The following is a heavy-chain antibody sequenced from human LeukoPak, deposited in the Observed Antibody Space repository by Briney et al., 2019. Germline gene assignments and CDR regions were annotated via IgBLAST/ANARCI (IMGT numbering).Heavy chain of an antibody. V-gene: IGHV4-4*07. D-gene: IGHD3-9*01. CDR1: GGSISSYY. CDR3: ARADLRYYDILTGPRGYYYGMDV. J-gene: IGHJ6*02. CDR2: IYTSGST. Sequence: SETPSLTCTVSGGSISSYYWSWIRQPAGKGLGWIGRIYTSGSTNYNPSLKSRVTMSVDTSKNQFSLKLSSVTAADTAVYYCARADLRYYDILTGPRGYYYGMDVWGQGTTVTVSS.